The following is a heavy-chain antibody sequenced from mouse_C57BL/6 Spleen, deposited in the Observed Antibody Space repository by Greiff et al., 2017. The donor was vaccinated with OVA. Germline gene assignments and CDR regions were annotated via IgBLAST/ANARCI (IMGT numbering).Heavy chain of an antibody. V-gene: IGHV1-52*01. CDR2: IDPSDSET. J-gene: IGHJ2*01. D-gene: IGHD2-4*01. Sequence: QVQLQQPGAELVRPGSSVKLSCKASGYTFTSYWMHWVKQRPIQGLEWIGNIDPSDSETHYNQKFKDKATLTVDKSSSTAYMQLSSLTSEDSAVYYCARYDYDWVYFDYWGQGTTLTVSS. CDR1: GYTFTSYW. CDR3: ARYDYDWVYFDY.